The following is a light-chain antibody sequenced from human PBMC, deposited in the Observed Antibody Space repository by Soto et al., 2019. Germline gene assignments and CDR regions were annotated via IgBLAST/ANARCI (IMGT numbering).Light chain of an antibody. CDR1: QSISTF. CDR3: QQSYSAPVT. CDR2: AVS. Sequence: DIQMTQSPSSLSASVGDRVTITCRASQSISTFLNWYQQKPGKAPKLLIDAVSTLQSGVPARFSGSGSGADFTLTISSLQPEDFATYLCQQSYSAPVTFGQGTKVAIQ. J-gene: IGKJ1*01. V-gene: IGKV1-39*01.